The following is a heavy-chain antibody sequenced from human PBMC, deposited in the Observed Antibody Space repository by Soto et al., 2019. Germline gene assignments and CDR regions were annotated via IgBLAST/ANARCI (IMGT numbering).Heavy chain of an antibody. V-gene: IGHV4-34*01. J-gene: IGHJ6*02. CDR1: GGSLSGYY. D-gene: IGHD3-3*01. Sequence: QVQLQQWGAGLLKPSETLSLTCAVSGGSLSGYYWSWIRQPPGKGLEWIGEINHSGSTKYNPSLKSRVVMSVETSKNHFSLRLSSVTAADTAVYYCARGRRRGHDFGMDVWGQGTTVTVSS. CDR2: INHSGST. CDR3: ARGRRRGHDFGMDV.